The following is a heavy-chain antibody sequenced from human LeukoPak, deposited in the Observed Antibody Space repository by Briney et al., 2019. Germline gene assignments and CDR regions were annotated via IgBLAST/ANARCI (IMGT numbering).Heavy chain of an antibody. CDR1: GFTFSSYS. J-gene: IGHJ3*02. V-gene: IGHV3-21*01. D-gene: IGHD3-16*02. CDR2: ISSSSSYI. CDR3: AKPGGMITFGGVIVRWTYAFDI. Sequence: GGSLRLSCAASGFTFSSYSMNWVRQAPGKGLEWVSSISSSSSYIYYADSVKGRFTISRDNAKNSLYLQMNSLRAEDTAVYYCAKPGGMITFGGVIVRWTYAFDIWGQGTMVTVSS.